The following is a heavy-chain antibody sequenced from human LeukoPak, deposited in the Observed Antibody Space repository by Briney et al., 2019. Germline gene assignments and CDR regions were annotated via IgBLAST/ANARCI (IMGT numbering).Heavy chain of an antibody. CDR1: GYSISSGYY. J-gene: IGHJ3*02. D-gene: IGHD3-10*02. CDR3: ARPRYYDRGFAFDI. V-gene: IGHV4-38-2*01. CDR2: IYHSGST. Sequence: SETLSLTCAVSGYSISSGYYWGWIRQPPGNGLEWIGSIYHSGSTYYNPSLKSRVTISVDTSKNQFSLKLSSVTAADTAVYYCARPRYYDRGFAFDIWRQGTMVTVSS.